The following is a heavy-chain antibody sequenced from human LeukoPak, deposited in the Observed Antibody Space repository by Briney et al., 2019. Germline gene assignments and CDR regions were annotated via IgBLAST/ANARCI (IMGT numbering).Heavy chain of an antibody. Sequence: ASVKVSCTASGYTFTNYFMHWVRQAPGQGLEWMGVINPSGGGTTYAQRFQGRVTMTRDTSTSTVHMELSSLRSEDTAVYYCARDRDIGMDVWGQGTTVTVSS. V-gene: IGHV1-46*01. J-gene: IGHJ6*02. CDR1: GYTFTNYF. CDR2: INPSGGGT. CDR3: ARDRDIGMDV.